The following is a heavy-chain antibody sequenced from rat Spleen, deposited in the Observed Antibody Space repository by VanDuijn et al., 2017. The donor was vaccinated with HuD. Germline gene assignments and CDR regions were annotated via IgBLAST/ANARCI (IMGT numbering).Heavy chain of an antibody. Sequence: EVQLVESGGGLVQPGRSLKLSCVASGVTFNNYWMSWIRQAPGKGLEWVATISSDGTNTYYRDSVKGRFTISRDNAKRTLFLQMDSLRSEDTATYYCARQGYYGYNYGFAYWGQGTLVTVSS. CDR1: GVTFNNYW. D-gene: IGHD1-9*01. V-gene: IGHV5-29*01. CDR3: ARQGYYGYNYGFAY. CDR2: ISSDGTNT. J-gene: IGHJ3*01.